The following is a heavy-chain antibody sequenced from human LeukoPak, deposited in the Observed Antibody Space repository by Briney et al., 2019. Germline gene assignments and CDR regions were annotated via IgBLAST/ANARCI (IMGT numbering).Heavy chain of an antibody. V-gene: IGHV1-69*05. CDR3: ARDASWTGYRFDY. CDR2: IIPMFGSV. CDR1: GGTFSGYA. D-gene: IGHD3/OR15-3a*01. Sequence: SVKVSCKASGGTFSGYAINWVRQAPGQGLEWMGGIIPMFGSVNYAQKFQGRVTITTDESTDTAYMELSSLRSEDTALYYCARDASWTGYRFDYWGRGPWSPSPQ. J-gene: IGHJ4*02.